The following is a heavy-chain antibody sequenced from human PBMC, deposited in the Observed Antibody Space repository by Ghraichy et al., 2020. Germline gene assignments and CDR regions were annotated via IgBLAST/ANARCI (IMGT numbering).Heavy chain of an antibody. D-gene: IGHD6-13*01. CDR3: ARDRPIAAAPYYYYGMDV. CDR2: ISSSSSYI. CDR1: GFTFSSYS. Sequence: GGSLRLSCAASGFTFSSYSMNWVRQAPGKGLEWVSSISSSSSYIYYADSVKGRFTISRDNAKNSLYLQMNSLRAEDTAVYYCARDRPIAAAPYYYYGMDVWGQGTTVTVSS. J-gene: IGHJ6*02. V-gene: IGHV3-21*01.